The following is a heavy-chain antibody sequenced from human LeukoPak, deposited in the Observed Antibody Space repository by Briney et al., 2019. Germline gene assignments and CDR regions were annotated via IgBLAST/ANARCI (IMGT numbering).Heavy chain of an antibody. V-gene: IGHV3-48*03. D-gene: IGHD6-13*01. CDR2: ISSRGSTI. CDR3: ARAAGGEGFDY. J-gene: IGHJ4*02. Sequence: GGSLRLSCAASGFTFSTYQMNWVRQAPGKGLEWVSNISSRGSTIYYADSVKGRFTISRDNAKNSLYLQVNSLRAEDTAVYYCARAAGGEGFDYWGQGTLVTVSS. CDR1: GFTFSTYQ.